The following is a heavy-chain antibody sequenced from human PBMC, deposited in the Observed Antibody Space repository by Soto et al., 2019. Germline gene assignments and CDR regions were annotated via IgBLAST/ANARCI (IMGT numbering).Heavy chain of an antibody. CDR3: ARAKNFWSGSEFDY. D-gene: IGHD3-3*01. CDR1: GGSISSGGYS. J-gene: IGHJ4*02. Sequence: PSETLSLTCAVSGGSISSGGYSWSWIRQPPGKGLEWIGYIYHSGSTYYNPSLKSRVTISVDRSKNQFSLKLSSVTAADTAVYYCARAKNFWSGSEFDYWGQGTLVTVSS. CDR2: IYHSGST. V-gene: IGHV4-30-2*01.